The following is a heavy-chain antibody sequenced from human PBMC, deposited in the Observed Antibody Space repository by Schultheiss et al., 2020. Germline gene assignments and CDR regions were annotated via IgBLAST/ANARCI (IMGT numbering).Heavy chain of an antibody. CDR3: ARGKSPFDY. V-gene: IGHV4-4*02. CDR1: GGSTSSSNW. CDR2: IYHSGST. J-gene: IGHJ4*02. Sequence: SETLSLTCGVSGGSTSSSNWWSWVRQPPGKGLEWIGEIYHSGSTNYNSFLKSRVTISVDRSKNQFSLKLSSVTAADTAVYYCARGKSPFDYWGQGTLVTVSS.